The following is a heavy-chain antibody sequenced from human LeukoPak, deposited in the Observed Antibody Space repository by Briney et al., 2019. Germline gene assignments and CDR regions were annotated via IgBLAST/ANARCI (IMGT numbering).Heavy chain of an antibody. CDR2: ISGSGGST. CDR3: AKPQDYYDSSGYYSLDY. CDR1: GFTFSSYA. Sequence: GGSLRLSCAASGFTFSSYAMSWVRQAPGKGLEWVSAISGSGGSTYYADSVKGRFTISRDNSKNTLYLQMNSLRAEDTAVYYCAKPQDYYDSSGYYSLDYWGQGTLVTVSS. J-gene: IGHJ4*02. V-gene: IGHV3-23*01. D-gene: IGHD3-22*01.